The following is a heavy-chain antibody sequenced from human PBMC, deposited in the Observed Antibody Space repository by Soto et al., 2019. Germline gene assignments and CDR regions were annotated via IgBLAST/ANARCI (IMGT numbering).Heavy chain of an antibody. CDR2: VSHSGTT. V-gene: IGHV4-34*01. CDR1: GGSFSGYY. J-gene: IGHJ5*02. Sequence: PSETLSLTCAVYGGSFSGYYWTWIRQTPGKGLEWIGEVSHSGTTNYNPSLKSRVTISVDTSKNQFSLKLSSVTAADTAVYYCARKGIAVAGTRENWFDPWGQGTPVTVSS. CDR3: ARKGIAVAGTRENWFDP. D-gene: IGHD6-19*01.